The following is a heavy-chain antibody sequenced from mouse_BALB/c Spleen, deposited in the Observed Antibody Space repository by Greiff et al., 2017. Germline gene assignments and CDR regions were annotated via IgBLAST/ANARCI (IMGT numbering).Heavy chain of an antibody. CDR2: INPSNGRT. Sequence: QVQLQQPGAELVKPGASVKLSCKASGYTFTSYWMHWVKQRPGQGLEWIGEINPSNGRTNYNEKFKSKATLTVDKSSSTAYMQLSSLTSEDSAVYYCARPYCGRYAMDYWGQGTSVTVSS. J-gene: IGHJ4*01. CDR3: ARPYCGRYAMDY. V-gene: IGHV1S81*02. D-gene: IGHD1-1*01. CDR1: GYTFTSYW.